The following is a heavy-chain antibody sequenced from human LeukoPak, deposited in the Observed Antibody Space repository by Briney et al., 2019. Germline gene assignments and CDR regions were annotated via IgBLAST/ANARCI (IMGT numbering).Heavy chain of an antibody. CDR1: GFTFSSHA. CDR3: TKGAAAKIGAYSGYGLKDY. Sequence: GGSLRLSCAASGFTFSSHAMSWGRRAPGKGLEWGSVISGSGDRTYYADSVKGRFTVSRDNSKNTMYLQLNTLRDEDTAVYYCTKGAAAKIGAYSGYGLKDYWGQGTLVTVSS. J-gene: IGHJ4*02. CDR2: ISGSGDRT. V-gene: IGHV3-23*01. D-gene: IGHD5-12*01.